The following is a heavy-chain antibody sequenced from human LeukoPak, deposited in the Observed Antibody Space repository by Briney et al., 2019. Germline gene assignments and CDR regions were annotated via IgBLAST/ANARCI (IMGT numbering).Heavy chain of an antibody. Sequence: GASVKVSCKASGGTFSSYAINWVRQAPGQGLEWMGGIIPIFGTANYAQKFQGRVTITADKSTSTAYMELSSLRSEDTAVYYCARMRSEYVWGSYRDWGQGTLVTVSS. J-gene: IGHJ4*02. CDR2: IIPIFGTA. V-gene: IGHV1-69*06. D-gene: IGHD3-16*02. CDR3: ARMRSEYVWGSYRD. CDR1: GGTFSSYA.